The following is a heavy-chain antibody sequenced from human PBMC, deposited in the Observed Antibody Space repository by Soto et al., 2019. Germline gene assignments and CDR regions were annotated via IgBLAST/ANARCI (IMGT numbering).Heavy chain of an antibody. J-gene: IGHJ5*02. Sequence: GGSLSLSCAASGFTFSSYGMHWVRQAPGKGLEWVAVISYDGSNKYYADSVKGRFTISRDNSKNTLYLQMNSLRAEDTAVYYCAKDQQHGAKAAAAVGWFDPWGQGTLVTVSS. D-gene: IGHD6-13*01. V-gene: IGHV3-30*18. CDR3: AKDQQHGAKAAAAVGWFDP. CDR2: ISYDGSNK. CDR1: GFTFSSYG.